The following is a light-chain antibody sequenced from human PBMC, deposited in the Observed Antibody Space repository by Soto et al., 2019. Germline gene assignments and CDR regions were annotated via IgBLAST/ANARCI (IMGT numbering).Light chain of an antibody. V-gene: IGLV2-14*01. CDR2: EVS. J-gene: IGLJ1*01. CDR3: TSYSTSNSYV. CDR1: SSDVGGYNF. Sequence: QSALTQPASVSGSPGQSITISCTGSSSDVGGYNFVSWYQQHPGKAPKLMIYEVSNRPSGVSNRFFGSKSGNTASLTISGLQAEDEADYYCTSYSTSNSYVFGAGTKLTVL.